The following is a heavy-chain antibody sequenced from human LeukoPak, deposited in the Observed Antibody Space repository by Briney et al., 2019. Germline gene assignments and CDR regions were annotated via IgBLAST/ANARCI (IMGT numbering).Heavy chain of an antibody. CDR3: ARLYDTSFYDY. CDR2: IYPGDSDT. CDR1: GYSFTTYW. Sequence: GESLKISCKGSGYSFTTYWIGWVRQMPGKGLEWMGIIYPGDSDTRYSPSFQGQVTISADRSISTAYLQWTSLKASDTAVYYCARLYDTSFYDYWGQGALVTVSS. V-gene: IGHV5-51*01. J-gene: IGHJ4*02. D-gene: IGHD3-22*01.